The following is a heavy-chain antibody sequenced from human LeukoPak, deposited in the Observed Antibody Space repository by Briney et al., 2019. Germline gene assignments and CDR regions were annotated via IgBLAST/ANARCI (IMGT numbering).Heavy chain of an antibody. CDR3: ARVSGWHQGGLEGFLDY. CDR1: GFTFSSYA. Sequence: PGGSLRLSCAASGFTFSSYAMHWVRQAPGKGPEWVAVISYDGSNKYYADSVKGRFTISRDNSKNTLYLQMNSLRAEDTAVYYCARVSGWHQGGLEGFLDYWGQGTLVTVSS. CDR2: ISYDGSNK. D-gene: IGHD6-19*01. V-gene: IGHV3-30-3*01. J-gene: IGHJ4*02.